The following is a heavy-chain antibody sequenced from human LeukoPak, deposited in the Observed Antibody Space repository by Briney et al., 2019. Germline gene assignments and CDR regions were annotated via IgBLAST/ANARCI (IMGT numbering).Heavy chain of an antibody. CDR3: ARGAFVWQLVPRDWFDP. Sequence: NPSETLSLTCAVYGGSFSGYYWSWIRQPPGKGLEWIGEINHSGSTNYNPSLKSRVTISVDTSKNQFSLKLSSVTAADTAVYYCARGAFVWQLVPRDWFDPWGQGTLVTVSS. CDR1: GGSFSGYY. D-gene: IGHD6-6*01. J-gene: IGHJ5*02. CDR2: INHSGST. V-gene: IGHV4-34*01.